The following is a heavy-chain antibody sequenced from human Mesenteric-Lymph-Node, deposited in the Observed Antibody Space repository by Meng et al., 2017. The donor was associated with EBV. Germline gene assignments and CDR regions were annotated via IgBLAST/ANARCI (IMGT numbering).Heavy chain of an antibody. CDR1: SYSISSNSYH. CDR3: ARQYGSSFDY. J-gene: IGHJ4*02. CDR2: IYYSGTT. V-gene: IGHV4-39*01. Sequence: LQRQGAGPGLGSPSGTPSLILTVSSYSISSNSYHWGWIRQPPGKGLEWIGRIYYSGTTYFNPSLESRVSISVDTSKKQFSLRLTSVTAADTAVYYCARQYGSSFDYWGQGTLVTVSS. D-gene: IGHD3-10*01.